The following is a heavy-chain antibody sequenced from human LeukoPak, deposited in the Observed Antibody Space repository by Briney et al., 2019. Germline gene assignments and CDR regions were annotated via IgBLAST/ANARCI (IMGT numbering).Heavy chain of an antibody. CDR1: GYTFIGFH. D-gene: IGHD5-18*01. J-gene: IGHJ4*02. Sequence: ASVKVSCKASGYTFIGFHLHWVRQAPGQGLEWIGWINPKSGDSNHAQKFQDRVTMTGDTSISTAYMELSSLRSNDTAVYYCARGDTATFDYWGQGTLVTVSS. CDR3: ARGDTATFDY. CDR2: INPKSGDS. V-gene: IGHV1-2*02.